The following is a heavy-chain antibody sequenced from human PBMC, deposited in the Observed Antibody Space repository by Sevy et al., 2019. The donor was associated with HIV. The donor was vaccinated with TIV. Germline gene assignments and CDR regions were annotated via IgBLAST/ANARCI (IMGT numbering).Heavy chain of an antibody. Sequence: ASVKVSCKASGGTFSSYAISWVRQAPGQGLEWMGGIIPIFGTANDAQKFQGRVTITADESTSTAYMELSSLRSEDTAVYYCARCLPSDGSYYGTYYAFDIWGQGTMVTVSS. V-gene: IGHV1-69*13. CDR1: GGTFSSYA. CDR3: ARCLPSDGSYYGTYYAFDI. D-gene: IGHD1-26*01. CDR2: IIPIFGTA. J-gene: IGHJ3*02.